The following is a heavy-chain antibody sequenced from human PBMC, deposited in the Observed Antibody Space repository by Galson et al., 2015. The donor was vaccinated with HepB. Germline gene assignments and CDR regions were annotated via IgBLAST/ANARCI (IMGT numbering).Heavy chain of an antibody. Sequence: SLRLSCAVSGFTFTNYGMSRVRQAPGKGLEWVANIKEDGSEKNYVDSVKGRFSISRDNASNSVYLQMKSLRPEDTAVYYCVNYRGAAFDNWGQGTMVTVSS. CDR3: VNYRGAAFDN. D-gene: IGHD1-14*01. V-gene: IGHV3-7*02. CDR2: IKEDGSEK. J-gene: IGHJ3*02. CDR1: GFTFTNYG.